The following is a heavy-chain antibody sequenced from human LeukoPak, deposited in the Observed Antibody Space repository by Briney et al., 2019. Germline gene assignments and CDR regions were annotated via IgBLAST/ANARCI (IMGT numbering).Heavy chain of an antibody. Sequence: SSETLSLTCAVYGGSFRGYYWSWIRQPPGKGLEWIGEINHSGSTNYNPSLKSRVTISVDTSKNQFSLKLSSVTAADTAVYYCARSTDLDVYYDIWSGYRYWGQGTLVTVSS. CDR1: GGSFRGYY. V-gene: IGHV4-34*01. D-gene: IGHD3-3*01. CDR3: ARSTDLDVYYDIWSGYRY. J-gene: IGHJ4*02. CDR2: INHSGST.